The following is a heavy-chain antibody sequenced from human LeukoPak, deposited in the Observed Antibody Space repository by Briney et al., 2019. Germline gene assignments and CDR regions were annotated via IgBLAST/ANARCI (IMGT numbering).Heavy chain of an antibody. J-gene: IGHJ4*02. CDR3: ARHPRILWFGEKYYFDY. Sequence: SETLSLTCTVSGGSISSYYWSWIRQPPGKGLEWIGEINHSGSTNYNPSLKSRVTISVDTSKNQFSLKLSSVTAADTAVYYCARHPRILWFGEKYYFDYWGQGTLVTVSS. V-gene: IGHV4-34*01. D-gene: IGHD3-10*01. CDR1: GGSISSYY. CDR2: INHSGST.